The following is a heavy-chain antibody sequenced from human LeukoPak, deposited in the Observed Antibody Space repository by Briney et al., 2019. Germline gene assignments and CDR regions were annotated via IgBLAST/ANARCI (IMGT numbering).Heavy chain of an antibody. CDR3: ARDTMVDAFDI. CDR2: IKQDGSEK. J-gene: IGHJ3*02. V-gene: IGHV3-7*01. Sequence: GGSLRLXCAASGFTFSSYWMSWVRQAPGKGLEWVANIKQDGSEKYYVDSVKGRFTISRDNAKNSLYLQMNSLRAEDTAVYYCARDTMVDAFDIWGQGTMVTVS. CDR1: GFTFSSYW. D-gene: IGHD3-10*01.